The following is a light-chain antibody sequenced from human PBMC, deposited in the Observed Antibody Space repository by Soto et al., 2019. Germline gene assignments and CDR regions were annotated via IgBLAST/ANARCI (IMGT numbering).Light chain of an antibody. CDR2: GAS. Sequence: EIVMTQSPATLSVSPGERATLSCRASQSVSNNLAWYQKKPGQAPRLLIYGASTRAPCIPARFSGSWSGTEFTPTISSLQSEDFAVYCCQQYNDWWTFGQGTRVEIK. V-gene: IGKV3-15*01. CDR3: QQYNDWWT. CDR1: QSVSNN. J-gene: IGKJ1*01.